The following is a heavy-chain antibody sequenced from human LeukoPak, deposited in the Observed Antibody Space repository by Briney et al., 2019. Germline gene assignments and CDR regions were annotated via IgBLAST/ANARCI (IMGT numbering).Heavy chain of an antibody. Sequence: SETLSLTCAVYGGSFSGYYWSWIRQPPGKGLEWIGEINHSGSTNYNPSLKSRVTISVDTSKNQFSLKLSSVTAADTAVYYCARVPLWCGELSPFDYWGQGTLCTVSS. CDR3: ARVPLWCGELSPFDY. D-gene: IGHD3-10*01. CDR2: INHSGST. J-gene: IGHJ4*02. V-gene: IGHV4-34*01. CDR1: GGSFSGYY.